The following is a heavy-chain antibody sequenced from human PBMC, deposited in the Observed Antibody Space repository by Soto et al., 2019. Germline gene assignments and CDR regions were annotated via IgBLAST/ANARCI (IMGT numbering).Heavy chain of an antibody. CDR3: ARDSSTSQNIHYYYGMDV. CDR2: IFYSGST. D-gene: IGHD2-2*01. V-gene: IGHV4-61*01. J-gene: IGHJ6*02. CDR1: GGSVSGGSYY. Sequence: SETLSLTCTVSGGSVSGGSYYWSWIRQPPGKGLEWIGYIFYSGSTNYNPSLKSRVTISVDTSKNQFSLELKSVTAADTAVYYCARDSSTSQNIHYYYGMDVWGQGTTVTVSS.